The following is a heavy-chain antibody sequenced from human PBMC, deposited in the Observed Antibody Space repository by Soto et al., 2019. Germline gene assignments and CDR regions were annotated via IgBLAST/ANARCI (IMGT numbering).Heavy chain of an antibody. J-gene: IGHJ3*02. Sequence: ASVKVSCKASGYTFTSYDINWVRQATGQGLEWMGWMNPNSGNTGYAQKFQGRVTMTRNTSISTAYMELSSLRSEDTAVYYCARGYYCTNGVCHPRAFDIWGQGTMVTVSS. CDR2: MNPNSGNT. D-gene: IGHD2-8*01. CDR1: GYTFTSYD. V-gene: IGHV1-8*01. CDR3: ARGYYCTNGVCHPRAFDI.